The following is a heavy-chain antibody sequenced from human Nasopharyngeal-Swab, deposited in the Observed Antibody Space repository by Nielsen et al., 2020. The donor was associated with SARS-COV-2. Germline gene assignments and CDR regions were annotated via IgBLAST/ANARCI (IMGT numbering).Heavy chain of an antibody. V-gene: IGHV3-7*01. J-gene: IGHJ4*02. CDR1: GFTFHSYW. D-gene: IGHD5-24*01. Sequence: GESLEISCVAFGFTFHSYWMDWGPPAPGKGLEWVANIDQSGLEEYYVDSVKGRFTISRNNAKNSLFLQMNSLRADDTAVYYCARASDPPVQLFLPPDYWGQGTLVTVSS. CDR3: ARASDPPVQLFLPPDY. CDR2: IDQSGLEE.